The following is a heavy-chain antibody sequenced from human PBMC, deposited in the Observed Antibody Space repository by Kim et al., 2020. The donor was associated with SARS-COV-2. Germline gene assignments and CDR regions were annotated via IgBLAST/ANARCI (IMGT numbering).Heavy chain of an antibody. CDR2: ISGDGGSI. Sequence: GGSLRLSCAASGFTFSGYSMHWVRQAPGKGLEWVSRISGDGGSISYADSVKGRFTISRDNTKNTLYLQMNSLRTEDTALYYCAKRLLKSGGSYFSYYYH. D-gene: IGHD1-26*01. CDR1: GFTFSGYS. V-gene: IGHV3-43*02. J-gene: IGHJ6*03. CDR3: AKRLLKSGGSYFSYYYH.